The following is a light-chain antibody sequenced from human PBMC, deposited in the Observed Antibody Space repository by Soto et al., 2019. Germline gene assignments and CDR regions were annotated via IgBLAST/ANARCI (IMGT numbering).Light chain of an antibody. CDR3: SSYTSTTTLV. CDR1: SSDVGGYIY. Sequence: QSALTQPASVSGSPGQSITISCTGTSSDVGGYIYVSWYQQHPGKAPKLMIYEVFNRPSGISNCFSGSKSGNTASLTISGVQPEDEADYYCSSYTSTTTLVFGGGTKHTVL. CDR2: EVF. V-gene: IGLV2-14*01. J-gene: IGLJ2*01.